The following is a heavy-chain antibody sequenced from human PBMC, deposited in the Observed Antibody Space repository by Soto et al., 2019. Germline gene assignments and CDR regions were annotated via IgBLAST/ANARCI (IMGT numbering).Heavy chain of an antibody. CDR1: GGSFRGYY. D-gene: IGHD6-6*01. CDR2: INHSGST. V-gene: IGHV4-34*01. J-gene: IGHJ5*02. Sequence: PSETLSLTCAAYGGSFRGYYWSWIRQPPGKGLEWIGEINHSGSTNYNPSLKSRVTISVDTSKNQFSLKLSSVTAADTAVYYCARVDPVVKQLRRQCWFDPWGQGTLVTVSS. CDR3: ARVDPVVKQLRRQCWFDP.